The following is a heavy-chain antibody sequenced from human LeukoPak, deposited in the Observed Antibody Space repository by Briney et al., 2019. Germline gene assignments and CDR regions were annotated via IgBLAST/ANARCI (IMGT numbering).Heavy chain of an antibody. D-gene: IGHD1-26*01. CDR2: IIPILGIA. J-gene: IGHJ6*02. CDR1: GYTFTGYY. V-gene: IGHV1-69*04. CDR3: ARASTVGATQYYYYYGMDV. Sequence: ASVKVSCKASGYTFTGYYMHWVRQAPGQGLEWMGRIIPILGIANYAQKFQGRVTITADKSTSTAYMELSSLRSEDTAVYYCARASTVGATQYYYYYGMDVWGQGTTVTVSS.